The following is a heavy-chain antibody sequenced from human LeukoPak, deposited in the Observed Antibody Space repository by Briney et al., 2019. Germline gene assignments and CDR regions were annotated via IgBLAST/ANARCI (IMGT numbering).Heavy chain of an antibody. D-gene: IGHD3-9*01. CDR3: ARAPGPASHCDVLTGSDVFEI. CDR2: IWYDGSNK. Sequence: GGSLRLSCAASGFTFSSFGMHWVRQAPGKGLEWVAVIWYDGSNKYYGDSVKGRFTMSRDNSKNTLYLQLNSLRAEDTAVYYCARAPGPASHCDVLTGSDVFEIWGQGTMVTVSS. CDR1: GFTFSSFG. J-gene: IGHJ3*02. V-gene: IGHV3-33*01.